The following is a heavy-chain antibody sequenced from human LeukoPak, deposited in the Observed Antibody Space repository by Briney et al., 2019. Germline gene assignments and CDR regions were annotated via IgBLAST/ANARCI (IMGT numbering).Heavy chain of an antibody. D-gene: IGHD5-18*01. Sequence: GGSLGLSCAASGFSFSRYSMHWVRQAPGKGLEWISYISGSSSTIYYADSVKGRFTISRDNAKTSLILQMNSLRAEDTAVYYCAKGDTVMAPFDYWGQGTLVIVSS. CDR2: ISGSSSTI. CDR3: AKGDTVMAPFDY. V-gene: IGHV3-48*01. CDR1: GFSFSRYS. J-gene: IGHJ4*02.